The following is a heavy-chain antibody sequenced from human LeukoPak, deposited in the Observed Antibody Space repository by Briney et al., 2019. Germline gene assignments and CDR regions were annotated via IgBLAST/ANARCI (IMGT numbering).Heavy chain of an antibody. CDR3: ARGHDSSGYYSHLDY. V-gene: IGHV4-59*08. J-gene: IGHJ4*02. Sequence: PSETLSLTCTVSGGSISSYYWSWIRQPPGKGLEWIGYIYYSGSTNYNPSLKSRVTISVDTSKTQFSLKLSSVTAADTAVYYCARGHDSSGYYSHLDYWGQGTLVTVSS. CDR2: IYYSGST. CDR1: GGSISSYY. D-gene: IGHD3-22*01.